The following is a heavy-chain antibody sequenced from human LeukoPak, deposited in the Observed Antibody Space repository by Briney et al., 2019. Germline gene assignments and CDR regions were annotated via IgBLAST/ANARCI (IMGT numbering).Heavy chain of an antibody. CDR3: SRSRSERSSKIYTKFDY. CDR2: VNDSGST. V-gene: IGHV4-34*01. D-gene: IGHD1-1*01. CDR1: DGPFNAYY. Sequence: PSETLSLTCAVSDGPFNAYYWSWIRQPPGKGLEWIGEVNDSGSTNYSPSLKSRVTISVDTSKKQFSLQLSSVTAADTAIYYCSRSRSERSSKIYTKFDYWGPGTLVTVSS. J-gene: IGHJ4*02.